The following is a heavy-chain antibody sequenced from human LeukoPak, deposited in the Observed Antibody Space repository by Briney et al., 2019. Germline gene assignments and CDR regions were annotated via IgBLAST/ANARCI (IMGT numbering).Heavy chain of an antibody. Sequence: ASVKVSCKASGYTFTSYYMQWVRQAPGQGLEWMGIINPSGGSTSYAQKFQGRVTMTRDTSTSTVYMELSSLRSEDTAVYYCARAVELAARPRVYYYYYMEVWGKGTTVTVSS. V-gene: IGHV1-46*01. J-gene: IGHJ6*03. CDR3: ARAVELAARPRVYYYYYMEV. CDR1: GYTFTSYY. D-gene: IGHD6-6*01. CDR2: INPSGGST.